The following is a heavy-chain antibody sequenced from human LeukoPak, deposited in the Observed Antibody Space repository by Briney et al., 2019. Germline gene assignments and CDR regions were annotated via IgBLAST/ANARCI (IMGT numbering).Heavy chain of an antibody. CDR2: VHYSGTA. D-gene: IGHD3-3*01. CDR1: DGSITNYD. V-gene: IGHV4-59*08. CDR3: ARQGYYPSPYDAFDI. J-gene: IGHJ3*02. Sequence: PSETLSLTCTVSDGSITNYDWSWVRQPPGKGLEFIGHVHYSGTANYNPSLKSRVTISVDTSKNQFSLKLSSVTAADTAVYYCARQGYYPSPYDAFDIWGQGTMVTVSS.